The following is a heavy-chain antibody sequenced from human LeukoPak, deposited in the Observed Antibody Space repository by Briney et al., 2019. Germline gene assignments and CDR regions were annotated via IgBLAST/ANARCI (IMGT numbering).Heavy chain of an antibody. CDR3: ASYENYYDSSGYLA. CDR2: ISSNSAYI. CDR1: GFSFSDYA. D-gene: IGHD3-22*01. V-gene: IGHV3-21*01. J-gene: IGHJ5*02. Sequence: GGSLRLSCAASGFSFSDYAMDWVRQAPGKGLEWVSAISSNSAYIFYADSVEGRFTISRDNAKNSLYLQMNSLRAEDTAVYYCASYENYYDSSGYLAWGQGTLVTVSS.